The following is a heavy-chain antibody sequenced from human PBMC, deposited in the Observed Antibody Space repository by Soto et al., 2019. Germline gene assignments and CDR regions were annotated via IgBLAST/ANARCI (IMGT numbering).Heavy chain of an antibody. Sequence: QVQLVQSGAEVKKPGSSVKVSCKASEGTVSNSAISWLRQAPGQGLERMGGIIPIFGPATYSQKFQDRVTITADESTGTGYMELSSLTSEDTAVYFCGRGSSWTKVEYWGQGTLVTVSS. CDR2: IIPIFGPA. V-gene: IGHV1-69*01. CDR3: GRGSSWTKVEY. D-gene: IGHD6-13*01. J-gene: IGHJ4*02. CDR1: EGTVSNSA.